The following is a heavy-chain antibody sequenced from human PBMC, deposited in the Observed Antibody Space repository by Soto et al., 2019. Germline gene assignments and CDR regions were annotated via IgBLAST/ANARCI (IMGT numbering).Heavy chain of an antibody. Sequence: SETLSLTSTVSGGSIGSGGCYWSWVRQNPRKGLEWIGNIYYSGTTNYNPSLKSRVTIFLDTSKNQFSLRLSSVTAADTAVYYCARGRGGTYDAFAIWGQGTLVTVSS. CDR1: GGSIGSGGCY. V-gene: IGHV4-61*08. D-gene: IGHD1-26*01. CDR2: IYYSGTT. J-gene: IGHJ3*02. CDR3: ARGRGGTYDAFAI.